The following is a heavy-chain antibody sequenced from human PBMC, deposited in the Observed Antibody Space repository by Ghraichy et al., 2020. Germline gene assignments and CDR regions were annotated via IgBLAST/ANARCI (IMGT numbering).Heavy chain of an antibody. Sequence: GESLNISCTVSGFTFSKYGMNWVRQAPGKGLEWVSGISDSGDTTYYADSVKGRFTTSRDNSKNTLYVQMSSLRAEDTAVYYRAKGYSGYSSASNYWGQGNLVTVSS. CDR3: AKGYSGYSSASNY. J-gene: IGHJ4*02. D-gene: IGHD6-6*01. CDR1: GFTFSKYG. CDR2: ISDSGDTT. V-gene: IGHV3-23*01.